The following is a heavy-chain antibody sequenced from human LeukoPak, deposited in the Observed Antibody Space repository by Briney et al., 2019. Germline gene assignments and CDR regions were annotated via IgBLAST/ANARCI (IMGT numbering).Heavy chain of an antibody. CDR3: ARRPETSYSGSWYYGY. CDR1: GYTFTGYY. D-gene: IGHD6-13*01. J-gene: IGHJ4*02. V-gene: IGHV1-2*02. CDR2: INPNSGGT. Sequence: ASVKVSCKASGYTFTGYYMHWVRQAPGQGLEWMGWINPNSGGTNYAQKFQGRVTMTRDTSISTAYMELSRLRSDDTAVYYCARRPETSYSGSWYYGYWGQGTLVTVSS.